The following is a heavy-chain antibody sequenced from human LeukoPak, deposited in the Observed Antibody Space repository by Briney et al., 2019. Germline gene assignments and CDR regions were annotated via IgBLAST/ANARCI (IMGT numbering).Heavy chain of an antibody. CDR3: AKDGEGRYFDCSEYYFGS. Sequence: GGSLRLSCAASGFTFGGYAMSWVRQAPGKGLEWVSAISGRGGSTYYADSVKGRFSISRDQSNNTLYLQMNSLRADDTAVYYCAKDGEGRYFDCSEYYFGSWGQGTLVTVSS. CDR1: GFTFGGYA. CDR2: ISGRGGST. D-gene: IGHD3-9*01. V-gene: IGHV3-23*01. J-gene: IGHJ4*02.